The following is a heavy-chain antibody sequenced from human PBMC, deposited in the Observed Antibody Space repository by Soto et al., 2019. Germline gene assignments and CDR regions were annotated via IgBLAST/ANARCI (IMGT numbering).Heavy chain of an antibody. V-gene: IGHV4-4*02. J-gene: IGHJ4*02. Sequence: QVQLQESGPGLVKPSGTLSLTCAVSGDSISSSNWWSWVRQAPGKGLEWIGEIYHSGATTYNPSLKSRATISVDPSKNHFSLNLTSVTAAHTAVYFCARDLGTGTDFWGRGTLVTVAS. CDR3: ARDLGTGTDF. CDR2: IYHSGAT. CDR1: GDSISSSNW. D-gene: IGHD1-1*01.